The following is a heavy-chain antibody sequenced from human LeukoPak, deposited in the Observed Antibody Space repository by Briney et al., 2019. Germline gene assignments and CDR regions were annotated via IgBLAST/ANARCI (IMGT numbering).Heavy chain of an antibody. V-gene: IGHV4-34*01. CDR3: ARQVDTAMIYYYMDV. CDR1: GGSFSGYY. Sequence: SETLSLTCAVYGGSFSGYYWSWIRQPPGKGLEWIGDINHSGNTNYNPSLKSRVTISVDTSKNQFSLSLSSVTAADTAVYYCARQVDTAMIYYYMDVWGKGTTVTVSS. CDR2: INHSGNT. J-gene: IGHJ6*03. D-gene: IGHD5-18*01.